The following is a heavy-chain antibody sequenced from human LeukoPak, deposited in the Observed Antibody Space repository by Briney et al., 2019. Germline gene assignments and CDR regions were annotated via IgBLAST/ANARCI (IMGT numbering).Heavy chain of an antibody. J-gene: IGHJ4*02. CDR2: IYYSGST. V-gene: IGHV4-39*07. CDR3: ARGLTVTTSHFDY. D-gene: IGHD4-11*01. CDR1: GGSISSSSYY. Sequence: SETLSLTCTVSGGSISSSSYYWGWIRQPPGKGLEWIGSIYYSGSTYYNPSLRSRVTLSVDTSKNQFSLKLSSVTAADTAVYYCARGLTVTTSHFDYWGQGTLVTVSS.